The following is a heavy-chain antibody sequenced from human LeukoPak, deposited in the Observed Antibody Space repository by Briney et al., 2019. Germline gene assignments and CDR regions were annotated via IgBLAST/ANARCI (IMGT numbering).Heavy chain of an antibody. CDR2: IIPIFGTA. D-gene: IGHD2-2*01. CDR3: ARDCSSTSCYGD. V-gene: IGHV1-69*13. Sequence: SVKVSCKASGGTFSSYAISWVRQAPGQGLEWMGGIIPIFGTANYAQKFQGRVTITADESTSTAYMELSSLRSEDTAVYYCARDCSSTSCYGDWGQGTLVTVSS. CDR1: GGTFSSYA. J-gene: IGHJ4*02.